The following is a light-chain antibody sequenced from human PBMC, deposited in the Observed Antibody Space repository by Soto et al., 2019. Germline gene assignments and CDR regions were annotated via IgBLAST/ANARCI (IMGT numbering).Light chain of an antibody. CDR1: RSVGNNY. V-gene: IGKV3D-20*01. CDR3: QQYAYSPRT. J-gene: IGKJ1*01. Sequence: EVVLTQSPATSSLSPGERATLSCAASRSVGNNYLAWYRQKPGLAPRLLIHDASSRATGIPDRFSGSGSGTDFTLTISRLDPEDFAVYYCQQYAYSPRTFGQGTKVDIK. CDR2: DAS.